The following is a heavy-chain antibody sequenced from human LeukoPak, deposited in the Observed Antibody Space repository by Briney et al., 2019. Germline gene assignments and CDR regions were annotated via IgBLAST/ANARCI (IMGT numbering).Heavy chain of an antibody. V-gene: IGHV4-30-4*08. CDR2: IYYSGST. D-gene: IGHD2/OR15-2a*01. Sequence: SQTLSLTCTVSGGSISSGDYYWSWIRQPPGKGLEWIGYIYYSGSTYYNPSLKSRVTMSVDTSKNQFSLKLSSVTAADTALYYCARRNINYHAFDIWGQGPVVTVSS. J-gene: IGHJ3*02. CDR1: GGSISSGDYY. CDR3: ARRNINYHAFDI.